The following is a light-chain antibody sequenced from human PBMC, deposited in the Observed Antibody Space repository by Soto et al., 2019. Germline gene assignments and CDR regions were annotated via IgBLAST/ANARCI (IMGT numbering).Light chain of an antibody. CDR1: SSNIGSNY. CDR2: RNN. J-gene: IGLJ3*02. V-gene: IGLV1-47*01. Sequence: QSVLTQPPSASGTPGQRVTISCSGSSSNIGSNYVYWYQQLPGTAPKLLIYRNNQRPSGVPDRFSGSQSGTSASLAISGPRSEDEADYYCAAWDDSLSDWVFGGGTKLTVL. CDR3: AAWDDSLSDWV.